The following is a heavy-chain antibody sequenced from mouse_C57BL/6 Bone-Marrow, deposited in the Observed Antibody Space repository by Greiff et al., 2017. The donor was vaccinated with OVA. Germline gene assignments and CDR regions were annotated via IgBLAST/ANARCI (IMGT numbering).Heavy chain of an antibody. J-gene: IGHJ2*01. CDR1: GFTFSSYA. V-gene: IGHV5-4*03. CDR3: ARLLPLDY. CDR2: ISDGGSYT. Sequence: EVMLVESGGGLVKPGGSLKLSCAASGFTFSSYAMSWVRQTPEKRLEWVATISDGGSYTYYPDNVKGRFTISRDNAKNNLYLQMSHLKSEDTAMYYGARLLPLDYWGQGTTLTVSS. D-gene: IGHD1-1*01.